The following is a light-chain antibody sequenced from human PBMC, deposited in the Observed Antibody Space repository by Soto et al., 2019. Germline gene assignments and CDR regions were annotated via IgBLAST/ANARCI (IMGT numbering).Light chain of an antibody. Sequence: DIQMTQYPSSLSASVGDRVTITCRASQSIRSYLNWYQQKPGKDPKLLIYAASSLQSGVPSRFSGSGSGTDVTLTISSLQPDDFSTYYWQQSYRTPYTFGQGTKLEIK. CDR1: QSIRSY. J-gene: IGKJ2*01. CDR3: QQSYRTPYT. V-gene: IGKV1-39*01. CDR2: AAS.